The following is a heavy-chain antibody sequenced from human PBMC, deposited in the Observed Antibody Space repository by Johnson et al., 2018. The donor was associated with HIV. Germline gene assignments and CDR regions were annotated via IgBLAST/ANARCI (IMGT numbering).Heavy chain of an antibody. CDR2: ISYDGSNK. CDR1: GFTFSSYA. D-gene: IGHD1-1*01. Sequence: QVQLVESGGGVVQPGRSLRLSCAASGFTFSSYAMHWVRQAPGKGLEWVAVISYDGSNKYYAYSVKGRFTISRDNSKNTLYLQMNSLRAEDTAVYYCARDLAGTERGNAFDIWGQGTMVTVSS. J-gene: IGHJ3*02. CDR3: ARDLAGTERGNAFDI. V-gene: IGHV3-30-3*01.